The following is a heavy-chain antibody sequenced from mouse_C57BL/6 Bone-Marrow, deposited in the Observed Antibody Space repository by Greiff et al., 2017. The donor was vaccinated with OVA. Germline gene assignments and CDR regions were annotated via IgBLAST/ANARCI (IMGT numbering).Heavy chain of an antibody. V-gene: IGHV5-15*01. J-gene: IGHJ1*03. CDR2: ISNFAYSI. CDR1: GFTFSDYG. Sequence: EVMLVESGGGLVQPGGSLKLSCAASGFTFSDYGMAWVRQAPRKGPEWVAFISNFAYSIYYADTVTGRFTISRENAKNTLYLEMSSLRSEDTAMYYCARHLAYWYFDVWGTGTTVTVSS. CDR3: ARHLAYWYFDV.